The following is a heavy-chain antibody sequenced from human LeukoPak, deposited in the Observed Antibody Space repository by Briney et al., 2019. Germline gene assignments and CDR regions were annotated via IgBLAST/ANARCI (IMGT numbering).Heavy chain of an antibody. CDR2: ISSSSSTI. V-gene: IGHV3-48*04. CDR3: ATGTEMDRGVIINGHLDY. D-gene: IGHD3-10*01. Sequence: GGSLRLSCAASGFTFSSYSMNWVRQAPGKGLEWVSYISSSSSTIYYADSVKGRFTISRDNGKNSLYLEMNSLRAEDTAVYYCATGTEMDRGVIINGHLDYWGQGTLVTASS. CDR1: GFTFSSYS. J-gene: IGHJ4*02.